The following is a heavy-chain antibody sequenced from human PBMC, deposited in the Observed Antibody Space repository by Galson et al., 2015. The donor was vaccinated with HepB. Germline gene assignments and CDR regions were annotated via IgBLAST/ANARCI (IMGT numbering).Heavy chain of an antibody. Sequence: SVKVSCKASGYTFSSYDINWVRQAPAQGLEWVGWIGINSGSTNYPQTLQGRVIMTTDKSTNTAYMELRSLRSDDTAIYYCARDSRLELRLNNYYYYGMDVWGQGTTVTVSS. V-gene: IGHV1-18*04. J-gene: IGHJ6*02. D-gene: IGHD1-7*01. CDR3: ARDSRLELRLNNYYYYGMDV. CDR2: IGINSGST. CDR1: GYTFSSYD.